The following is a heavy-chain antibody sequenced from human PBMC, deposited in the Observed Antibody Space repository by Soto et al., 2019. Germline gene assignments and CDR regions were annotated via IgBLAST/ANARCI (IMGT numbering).Heavy chain of an antibody. CDR1: GGTFSIYT. D-gene: IGHD6-13*01. Sequence: QVQLVQSGSEVKKPGSSVRVSCKTSGGTFSIYTISWVRQAPGQGLEWMGRVLPFLDITSYSQRFQGRVTITAARYTTTAYMELSSLRSEDTAVYYCARDRDNSNWPNFASWGQGTLVTVSS. CDR3: ARDRDNSNWPNFAS. J-gene: IGHJ4*02. V-gene: IGHV1-69*02. CDR2: VLPFLDIT.